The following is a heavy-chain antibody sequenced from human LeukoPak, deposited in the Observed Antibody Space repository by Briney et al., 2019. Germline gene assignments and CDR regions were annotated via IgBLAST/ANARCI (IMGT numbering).Heavy chain of an antibody. CDR1: GFTFGDYA. CDR3: TRVRTTVTTN. V-gene: IGHV3-49*03. Sequence: PGGSLRLSCTASGFTFGDYAMSWFRQAPGKGLEWVGFIKSKGHGGTTEYAASVKGRFTISRDDSKSIAYLQMNSLKTEDTAVYYCTRVRTTVTTNWGQGTLVTVSS. J-gene: IGHJ4*02. CDR2: IKSKGHGGTT. D-gene: IGHD4-17*01.